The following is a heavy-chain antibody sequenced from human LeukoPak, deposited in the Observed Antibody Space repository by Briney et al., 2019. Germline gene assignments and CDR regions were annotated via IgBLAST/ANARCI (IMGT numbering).Heavy chain of an antibody. V-gene: IGHV1-46*01. CDR2: INPNGGST. Sequence: ASVKVSCKASGYTFSTYGIAWVRQAPGQGLEWMGVINPNGGSTTFAQKFQGRVTMTRDTSTSTVYMEMSSLRSADTALYYCARDPEANWAFFDHWGQGTLVTVSS. CDR3: ARDPEANWAFFDH. J-gene: IGHJ4*02. D-gene: IGHD7-27*01. CDR1: GYTFSTYG.